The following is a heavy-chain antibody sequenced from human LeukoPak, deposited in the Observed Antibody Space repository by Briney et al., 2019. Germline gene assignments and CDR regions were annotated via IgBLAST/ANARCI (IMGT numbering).Heavy chain of an antibody. Sequence: GGSLRLSCAASGFAFSSYGMHWVRQAPGKGLEWVAFIRFDGSSEYYADSVKGRFTISRDSFKNTLYLQMNSLRAEDTAVYYCAKDGMDIAAVPTWFDPWGQGTLVTVSS. V-gene: IGHV3-30*02. CDR1: GFAFSSYG. J-gene: IGHJ5*02. CDR3: AKDGMDIAAVPTWFDP. CDR2: IRFDGSSE. D-gene: IGHD2-2*03.